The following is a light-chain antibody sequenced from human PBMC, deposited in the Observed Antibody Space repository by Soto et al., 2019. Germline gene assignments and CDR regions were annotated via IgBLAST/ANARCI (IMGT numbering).Light chain of an antibody. V-gene: IGLV1-40*01. J-gene: IGLJ1*01. Sequence: QSELTQPPSGSGAPGQRVTISCTGSSSNIGSTYDVQWYQQLPGTAPKLLIHGNTNRPSGVPDRFSGSKSGTSASLAITGLQADDEADYYCQSYDDSLSVHYVFGTGTKVTVL. CDR1: SSNIGSTYD. CDR2: GNT. CDR3: QSYDDSLSVHYV.